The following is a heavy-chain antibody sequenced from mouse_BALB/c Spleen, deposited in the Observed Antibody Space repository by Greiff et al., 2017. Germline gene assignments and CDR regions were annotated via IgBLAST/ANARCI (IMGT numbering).Heavy chain of an antibody. CDR2: INPGSGGT. CDR3: ARACVGCAMDY. Sequence: QVQLQQSGAELVRPGTLVKVSCKASGFAFTNYLIEWVKQRPGQGLEWIGVINPGSGGTNYNEKFKGKATLTADKASSTAYMQLSSLTSDDSAVYICARACVGCAMDYWGQGTSVTVSS. D-gene: IGHD3-2*02. J-gene: IGHJ4*01. V-gene: IGHV1-54*01. CDR1: GFAFTNYL.